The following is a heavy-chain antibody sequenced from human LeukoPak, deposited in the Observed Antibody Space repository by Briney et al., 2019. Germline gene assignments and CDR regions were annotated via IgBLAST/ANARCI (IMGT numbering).Heavy chain of an antibody. CDR2: ISAYNGNT. CDR1: GYTFTSYG. D-gene: IGHD3-9*01. CDR3: ARANYDIFTGYVNYYHYYYMDV. J-gene: IGHJ6*03. V-gene: IGHV1-18*01. Sequence: GASVKVSCKASGYTFTSYGISWVRQAPGQGLEWMGWISAYNGNTNYAQKLQGRVTMTTDTSTSTAYMELRSLRSEDTAVYYCARANYDIFTGYVNYYHYYYMDVWGKGTTVTVSS.